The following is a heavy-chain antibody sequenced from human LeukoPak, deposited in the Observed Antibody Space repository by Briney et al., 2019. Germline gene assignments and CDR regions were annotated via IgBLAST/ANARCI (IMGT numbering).Heavy chain of an antibody. V-gene: IGHV1-69*13. D-gene: IGHD2-2*01. CDR2: IIPIFGTA. CDR3: ARDHIVVVPAAPLDY. J-gene: IGHJ4*02. Sequence: ASVKVSCKASGGTFSSYAISWVRQAPGQGLEWMGGIIPIFGTANYAQKFQGRVTITADESTSTAYMELSSLRSEDTAVYYCARDHIVVVPAAPLDYWGQGALVTVSS. CDR1: GGTFSSYA.